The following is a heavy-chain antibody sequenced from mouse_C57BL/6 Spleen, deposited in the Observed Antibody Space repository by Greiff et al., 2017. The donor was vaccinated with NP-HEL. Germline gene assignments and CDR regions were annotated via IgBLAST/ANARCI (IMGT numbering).Heavy chain of an antibody. J-gene: IGHJ3*01. Sequence: QVQLKESGAELVRPGASVTLSCKASGYTFTDYEMHWVKQTPVHGLEWIGAIDPETGGTAYNQKFKGKAILTADKSSSTAYMELRSLTSEDSAVYYCTAKLTGMRFAYWGQGTLVTVSA. CDR2: IDPETGGT. CDR3: TAKLTGMRFAY. V-gene: IGHV1-15*01. D-gene: IGHD4-1*01. CDR1: GYTFTDYE.